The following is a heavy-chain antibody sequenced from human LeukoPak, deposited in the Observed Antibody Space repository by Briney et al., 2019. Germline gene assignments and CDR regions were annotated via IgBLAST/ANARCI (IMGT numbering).Heavy chain of an antibody. CDR1: SGSISSYY. D-gene: IGHD2-15*01. V-gene: IGHV4-59*01. CDR2: IYYSGST. CDR3: ARVGRLQDIVVVVTYYFDD. Sequence: SETLSLTCTVSSGSISSYYWSWIRQPPGKGREWIGYIYYSGSTNFNPSLKSRVTISVETSKNQFSLKLSSVTAADTAVYYCARVGRLQDIVVVVTYYFDDWGQGTLVTVSS. J-gene: IGHJ4*02.